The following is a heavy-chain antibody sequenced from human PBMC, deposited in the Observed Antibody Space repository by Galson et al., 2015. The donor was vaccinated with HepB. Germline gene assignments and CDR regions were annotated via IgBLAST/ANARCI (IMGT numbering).Heavy chain of an antibody. Sequence: QSGAEVKKPGESLKISCKGSGYSFTSYWIGWVRQMPGKGLEWMGVIYPGDSDTRYMPSFQGQVTISADKPISTAYLQWSSLKASDTAMYYCARHETSILTGYYVPGYGMDVWGQGTTVTVSS. J-gene: IGHJ6*02. CDR1: GYSFTSYW. CDR3: ARHETSILTGYYVPGYGMDV. D-gene: IGHD3-9*01. CDR2: IYPGDSDT. V-gene: IGHV5-51*04.